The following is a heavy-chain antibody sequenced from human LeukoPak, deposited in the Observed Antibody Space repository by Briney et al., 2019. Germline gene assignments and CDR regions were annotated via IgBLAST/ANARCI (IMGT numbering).Heavy chain of an antibody. CDR3: ARVFHSSSWYYYFDY. D-gene: IGHD6-13*01. CDR2: ISAYNGNT. V-gene: IGHV1-18*01. CDR1: GYTFTSYG. J-gene: IGHJ4*02. Sequence: GASVKVSCKASGYTFTSYGISWVRQAPGQGLEWMGWISAYNGNTNYAQKLQGRVTMTTDTSTSTAYMELRSLRSDDTAVYYCARVFHSSSWYYYFDYWGQGTLVTVSS.